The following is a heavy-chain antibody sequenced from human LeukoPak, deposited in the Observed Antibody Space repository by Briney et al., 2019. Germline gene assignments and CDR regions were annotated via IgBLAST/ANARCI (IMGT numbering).Heavy chain of an antibody. V-gene: IGHV4-39*01. CDR1: GGSISSSSYY. CDR2: IYYSGST. Sequence: SETLSLTCTVSGGSISSSSYYWGWIRQPPGKGLEWIGSIYYSGSTYYNPSLKSRVTISVDTSKNQFSLKLSSVTAADTAVYYCASRLWFGEYPAKLWFGPWGQGTLVTVSS. J-gene: IGHJ5*02. CDR3: ASRLWFGEYPAKLWFGP. D-gene: IGHD3-10*01.